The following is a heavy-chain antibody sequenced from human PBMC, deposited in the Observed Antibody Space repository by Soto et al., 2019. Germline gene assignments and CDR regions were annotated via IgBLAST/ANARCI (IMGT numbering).Heavy chain of an antibody. V-gene: IGHV3-23*01. J-gene: IGHJ6*02. CDR3: ARGDRGGSGSPASYYYSGLDV. CDR1: GFTFSSYA. CDR2: VSAGGDMT. D-gene: IGHD2-15*01. Sequence: DVHLLESGGHLVQPGGSLRLSCAASGFTFSSYAMSWVRQAPGKGLEWVSRVSAGGDMTYYSDSVKGRFTISRDNSNNVLFLQMNSLRIEDTALYYSARGDRGGSGSPASYYYSGLDVWGQGTTVTVS.